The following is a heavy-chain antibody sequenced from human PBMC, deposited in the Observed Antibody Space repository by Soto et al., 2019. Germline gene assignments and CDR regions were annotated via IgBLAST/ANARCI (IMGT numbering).Heavy chain of an antibody. CDR1: GFTFGDYA. CDR2: IRSKAYGGTT. J-gene: IGHJ3*02. D-gene: IGHD2-21*02. V-gene: IGHV3-49*03. CDR3: TRDTYCGGDCYSGFSSDAFDI. Sequence: GGSLRLSCTASGFTFGDYAMSWFRQAPGKGLEWVGFIRSKAYGGTTEYAASVRGRFTISRDDSKSIAYLQMNSLKTEDTAVYYCTRDTYCGGDCYSGFSSDAFDIWGQGTMVTVSS.